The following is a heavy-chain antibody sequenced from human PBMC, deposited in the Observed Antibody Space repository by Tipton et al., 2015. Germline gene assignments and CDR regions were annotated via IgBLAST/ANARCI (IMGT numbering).Heavy chain of an antibody. Sequence: QLVQSGAEVKKPGSSVNVSCKASGGTFSRYAINWLRQVPGQGPEWMGGIIPVFGRPNYAQKFQGRVTITADESTTTAYMELHSLRSEDTAVYYCAREFCGGDCSFRYYYGMDVWGQGTTVTVSS. CDR2: IIPVFGRP. V-gene: IGHV1-69*01. CDR1: GGTFSRYA. D-gene: IGHD2-21*02. J-gene: IGHJ6*02. CDR3: AREFCGGDCSFRYYYGMDV.